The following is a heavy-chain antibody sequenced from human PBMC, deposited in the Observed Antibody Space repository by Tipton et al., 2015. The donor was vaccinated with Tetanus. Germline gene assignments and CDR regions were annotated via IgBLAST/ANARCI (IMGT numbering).Heavy chain of an antibody. D-gene: IGHD3-3*01. CDR3: ARIHDFLSGHFDC. V-gene: IGHV4-61*01. Sequence: TLSLTCTVFGGSVSSGSYYWAWTRQPPGKGLEYIGYILYGASTHYNPSLKSRVTVSADPSQNQFSLKLSSVTAADTAVYYCARIHDFLSGHFDCWGQGTLVTVSS. J-gene: IGHJ4*02. CDR1: GGSVSSGSYY. CDR2: ILYGAST.